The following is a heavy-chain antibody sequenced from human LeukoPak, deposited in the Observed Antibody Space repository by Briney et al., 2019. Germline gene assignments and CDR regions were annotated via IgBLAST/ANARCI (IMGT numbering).Heavy chain of an antibody. CDR3: ARERTYCSSTSCYEDYYYYYYMDV. CDR1: GFTFSSYW. D-gene: IGHD2-2*01. J-gene: IGHJ6*03. CDR2: IKQDGSEK. V-gene: IGHV3-7*01. Sequence: GGSLRLSCAASGFTFSSYWMSWVRQAPGKGLEWVANIKQDGSEKYYVDSVKGRFTISRDNAKNSLYLQMNSLRAEDTAAYYCARERTYCSSTSCYEDYYYYYYMDVWGKGTTVTVSS.